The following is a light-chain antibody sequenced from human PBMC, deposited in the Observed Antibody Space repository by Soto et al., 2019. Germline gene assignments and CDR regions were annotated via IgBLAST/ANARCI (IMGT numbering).Light chain of an antibody. Sequence: AIQLTQSPSSLSASVGDRVTITCRASQGISSALAWYQQKPGKAPNLLIYDAFSLESGVPSRFSGSGSGTDFTLTISSLQPEDFATYYCQQFNNYPLTFGGGTKVEIK. CDR3: QQFNNYPLT. V-gene: IGKV1D-13*01. J-gene: IGKJ4*01. CDR2: DAF. CDR1: QGISSA.